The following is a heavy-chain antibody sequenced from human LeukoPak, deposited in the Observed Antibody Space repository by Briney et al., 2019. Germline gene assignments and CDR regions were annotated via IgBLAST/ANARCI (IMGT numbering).Heavy chain of an antibody. D-gene: IGHD1-26*01. CDR1: GFTFSSYS. Sequence: PGGSLRLSCAASGFTFSSYSMNWVRQAPGKGLEWVSAISGSGGSTYYADSVKGRFTIFRDNAKNSLYLQMNSLRAEDTAVYYCARISVVGATTETDYWGQGTLVTVSS. V-gene: IGHV3-21*01. CDR3: ARISVVGATTETDY. J-gene: IGHJ4*02. CDR2: ISGSGGST.